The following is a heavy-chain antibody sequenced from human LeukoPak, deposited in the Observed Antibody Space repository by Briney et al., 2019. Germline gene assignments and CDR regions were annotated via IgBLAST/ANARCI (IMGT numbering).Heavy chain of an antibody. CDR3: ATQSITLVVVISPFDY. J-gene: IGHJ4*02. Sequence: GGSLRLSCAASGLTFSNFPMHWVRKPPGKGLEWVALIQDDGATTNYADSVRGRFTISRDNSKSTVYLQMNSLKPDDMAVYYCATQSITLVVVISPFDYWGQGTLVTVSS. D-gene: IGHD3-22*01. CDR1: GLTFSNFP. V-gene: IGHV3-30*02. CDR2: IQDDGATT.